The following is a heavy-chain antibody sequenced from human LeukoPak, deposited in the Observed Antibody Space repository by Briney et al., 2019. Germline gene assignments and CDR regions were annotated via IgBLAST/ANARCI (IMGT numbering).Heavy chain of an antibody. J-gene: IGHJ4*02. V-gene: IGHV3-21*01. CDR3: ARDVGAIPFDY. D-gene: IGHD1-26*01. CDR2: ISSSSSYI. Sequence: GGSLRLSCAASGFTFSSDSMNWVRQAPGKGLEWVSSISSSSSYIYYADSVKGRFTISRDNAKNSLYLQMNSLRAEDTAVYYCARDVGAIPFDYWGQGTLVTVSS. CDR1: GFTFSSDS.